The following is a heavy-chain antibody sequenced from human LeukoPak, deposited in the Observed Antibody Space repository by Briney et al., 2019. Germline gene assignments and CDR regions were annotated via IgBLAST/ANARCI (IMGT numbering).Heavy chain of an antibody. CDR1: GYTFTSYG. V-gene: IGHV7-4-1*02. CDR2: INTNTGNP. CDR3: ARDEGYSSSRYNWFDP. Sequence: ASVKVSCKASGYTFTSYGISWVRQAPGQGLEWMGWINTNTGNPTYAQGFTGRFVFSLDTSVSTAYLQISSLKAEDTAVYYCARDEGYSSSRYNWFDPWGQGTLVTVSS. D-gene: IGHD6-13*01. J-gene: IGHJ5*02.